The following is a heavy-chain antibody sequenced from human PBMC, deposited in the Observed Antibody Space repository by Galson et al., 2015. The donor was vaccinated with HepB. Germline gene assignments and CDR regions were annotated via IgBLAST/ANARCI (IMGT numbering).Heavy chain of an antibody. D-gene: IGHD2-2*01. J-gene: IGHJ4*02. CDR3: ARNASPGGFDF. V-gene: IGHV1-3*01. CDR1: GYTFTTFP. CDR2: ISAANGDS. Sequence: SVKVSCKASGYTFTTFPMHWVRQAPGQSLEWMGYISAANGDSKYSQKFQDRVTITSDTSANTAFMELSNLNSEDTAVYYCARNASPGGFDFWGQGALVTLSS.